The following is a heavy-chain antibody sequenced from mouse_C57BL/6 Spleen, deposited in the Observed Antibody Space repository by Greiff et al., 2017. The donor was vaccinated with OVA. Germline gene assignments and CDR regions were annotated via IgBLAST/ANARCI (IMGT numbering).Heavy chain of an antibody. CDR2: IAPSDSYT. V-gene: IGHV1-50*01. CDR3: ARGTGKGYYYAMDY. CDR1: GYTFTSYW. Sequence: VQLQQPGAELVKPGASVKLSCKASGYTFTSYWMQWVKQRPGQGLEWIGEIAPSDSYTNYNQKFKGKATLTVDTSSSTAYMQLSSLTSEVSAVYYCARGTGKGYYYAMDYWGQGTSGTVSS. D-gene: IGHD4-1*01. J-gene: IGHJ4*01.